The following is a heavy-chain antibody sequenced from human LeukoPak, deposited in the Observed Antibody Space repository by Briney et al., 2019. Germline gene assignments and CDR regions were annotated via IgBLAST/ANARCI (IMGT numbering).Heavy chain of an antibody. CDR1: GYTFTSYG. D-gene: IGHD2-2*01. Sequence: ASVKVSCKASGYTFTSYGISWVRQAPGQGLEWMGWISAYNGNTNYAQKLQGRVTMTTDTSTSTAYMELSSLRSEDTAVYYCAREVYCSSTSCPPVDAFDIWGQGTMVTVSS. CDR3: AREVYCSSTSCPPVDAFDI. J-gene: IGHJ3*02. CDR2: ISAYNGNT. V-gene: IGHV1-18*01.